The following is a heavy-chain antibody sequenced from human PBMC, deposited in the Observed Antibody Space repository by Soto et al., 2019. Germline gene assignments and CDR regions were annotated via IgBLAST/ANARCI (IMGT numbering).Heavy chain of an antibody. CDR3: ARSAAALAIYYYYGMDV. J-gene: IGHJ6*02. CDR1: GYSFTSYW. D-gene: IGHD6-13*01. V-gene: IGHV5-10-1*01. CDR2: IDPSDSYT. Sequence: GESLKISCKGSGYSFTSYWISWVRQMPGKGLEWMGRIDPSDSYTNYSPSFQGHVTISADKSISTAYLQWSSLKASDTAMYYCARSAAALAIYYYYGMDVWGQGTTVTVAS.